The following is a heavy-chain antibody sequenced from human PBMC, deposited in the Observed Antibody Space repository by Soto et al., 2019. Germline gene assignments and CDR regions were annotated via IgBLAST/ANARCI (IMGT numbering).Heavy chain of an antibody. V-gene: IGHV3-15*07. Sequence: GGSLRLSCAASGFTFSNAWMNWVRQAPGKGLEWVGRIKSKTDGGTTDYAAPVKGRFTISRDDSKNTLYLQMNSLRAEDTAVYYCAKVPTMVRSASAYYYYYGMDVWGQGTTVTVSS. CDR3: AKVPTMVRSASAYYYYYGMDV. D-gene: IGHD3-10*01. CDR1: GFTFSNAW. J-gene: IGHJ6*02. CDR2: IKSKTDGGTT.